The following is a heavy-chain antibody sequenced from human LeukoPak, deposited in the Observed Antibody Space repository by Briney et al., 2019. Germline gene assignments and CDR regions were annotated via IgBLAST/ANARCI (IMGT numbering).Heavy chain of an antibody. D-gene: IGHD3-22*01. CDR3: ARRSYYDTSGYYNY. CDR1: GDSVSSGSYY. CDR2: ISYSGST. Sequence: SETLSLTCTVSGDSVSSGSYYWSWIRQPPGKGLEWIGYISYSGSTNYNPSLESRVTISIDTSKNQFSLKLSSVTAADTAVYYCARRSYYDTSGYYNYWGQGTLVTVSS. J-gene: IGHJ4*02. V-gene: IGHV4-61*01.